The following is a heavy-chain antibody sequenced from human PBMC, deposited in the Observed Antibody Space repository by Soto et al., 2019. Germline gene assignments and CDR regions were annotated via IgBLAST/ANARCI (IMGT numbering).Heavy chain of an antibody. D-gene: IGHD6-19*01. V-gene: IGHV3-21*01. CDR1: GFTFITYS. CDR3: ARDSIAGWADY. CDR2: ISSSSSYI. J-gene: IGHJ4*02. Sequence: GGSLRLSCAASGFTFITYSMNWVRQAPGKGLEWVSSISSSSSYIYYADSVKGRFTISRDNAKNSLYLQMNSLRAEDTAVYYCARDSIAGWADYWGQGTLVTVSS.